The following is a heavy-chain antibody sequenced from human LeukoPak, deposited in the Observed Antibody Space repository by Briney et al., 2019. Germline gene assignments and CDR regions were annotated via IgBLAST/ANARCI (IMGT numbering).Heavy chain of an antibody. V-gene: IGHV4-4*02. J-gene: IGHJ4*02. CDR3: ARATAAAGTKCFDY. D-gene: IGHD6-13*01. Sequence: SETLSLTCAVSGGSISSSNWWSWVRQPPGKGLEWIGEIYHSGSTNYNPSLKSRVTISVDKSKNQFSLKLSSVTAADTAVYYCARATAAAGTKCFDYWGQGTLVTVSS. CDR2: IYHSGST. CDR1: GGSISSSNW.